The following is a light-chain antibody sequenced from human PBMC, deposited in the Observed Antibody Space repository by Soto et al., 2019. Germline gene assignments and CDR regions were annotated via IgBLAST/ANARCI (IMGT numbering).Light chain of an antibody. Sequence: DIQMTQSPSSLSASVGDRVIITCRASQTISSHLNWYQQKPGKAPNLLVYAASSLQSGVPSRFSGSGSGTDFTLTISSLQPEDYATYYCQQSYNTPLTFGGGTKVDIK. V-gene: IGKV1-39*01. CDR1: QTISSH. J-gene: IGKJ4*01. CDR3: QQSYNTPLT. CDR2: AAS.